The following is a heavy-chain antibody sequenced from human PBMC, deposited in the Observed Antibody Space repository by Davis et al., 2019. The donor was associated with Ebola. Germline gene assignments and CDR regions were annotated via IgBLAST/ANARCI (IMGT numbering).Heavy chain of an antibody. J-gene: IGHJ6*02. CDR2: IYYSGST. CDR3: AREGYDFWSGYNWGDYYYYGMDV. CDR1: GGSISSGDYY. Sequence: SETLSLTCTVSGGSISSGDYYWSWIRQPPGKGLEWIGYIYYSGSTYYNPSLKSRVTISVDTSKNQFSLKLSSVTAADMAVYYCAREGYDFWSGYNWGDYYYYGMDVWGQGTTVTVSS. D-gene: IGHD3-3*01. V-gene: IGHV4-30-4*01.